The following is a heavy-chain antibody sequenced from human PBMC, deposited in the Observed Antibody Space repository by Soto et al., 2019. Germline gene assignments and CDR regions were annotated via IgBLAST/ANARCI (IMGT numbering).Heavy chain of an antibody. CDR1: GYSISSGYY. V-gene: IGHV4-38-2*01. J-gene: IGHJ5*02. CDR2: IYHSGST. CDR3: ARGSSRWELLPWFDP. Sequence: SETPSLTCAVSGYSISSGYYWGWIRQPPGKGLEWIGSIYHSGSTYYNPSLKSRVTISVDTSKNQFSLKLSSVTAADTAVYYCARGSSRWELLPWFDPWGQGTLVTVSS. D-gene: IGHD1-26*01.